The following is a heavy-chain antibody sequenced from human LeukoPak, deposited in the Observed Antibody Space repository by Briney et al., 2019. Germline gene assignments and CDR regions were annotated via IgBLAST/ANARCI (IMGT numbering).Heavy chain of an antibody. Sequence: GGSLRLSCAASGFTFSAYSMNWVRQAPGKGLEWVSFISGITSDIYYAESVKGRFTISRDKAKNSLYLQMNSLRDEDTAVYYCARVSLYYYDAGSPGPPFDPWGQGTLVTVSS. V-gene: IGHV3-48*02. D-gene: IGHD3-10*01. CDR1: GFTFSAYS. J-gene: IGHJ5*02. CDR3: ARVSLYYYDAGSPGPPFDP. CDR2: ISGITSDI.